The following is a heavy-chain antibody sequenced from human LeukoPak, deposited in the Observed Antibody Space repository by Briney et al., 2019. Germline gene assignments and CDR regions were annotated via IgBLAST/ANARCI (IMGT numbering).Heavy chain of an antibody. J-gene: IGHJ4*02. CDR2: ISAYNGNA. CDR1: GYTFDSYG. Sequence: ASVKVSCKASGYTFDSYGFSWVRQAPGQVFGWVGWISAYNGNANYAQKFQGRVTMTTDKSTSTAYMELRSLTSDDTAVYYCARDYYYDSSGYPDYWGQGTLVTVSS. V-gene: IGHV1-18*01. CDR3: ARDYYYDSSGYPDY. D-gene: IGHD3-22*01.